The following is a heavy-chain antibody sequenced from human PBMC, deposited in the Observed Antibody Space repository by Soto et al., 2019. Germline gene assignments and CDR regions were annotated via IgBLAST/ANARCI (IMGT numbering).Heavy chain of an antibody. CDR1: GGSISRYY. CDR2: VYYSGTT. D-gene: IGHD5-18*01. J-gene: IGHJ6*02. V-gene: IGHV4-59*01. Sequence: SETLSLTCTVSGGSISRYYWSWIRQPPGKGLEWIGYVYYSGTTNYNPSLRSRVTISVDTSNNQFSLRLSSVTAADTAVYYCSSAPSAYSRGYGMDVWGQGTTVTVSS. CDR3: SSAPSAYSRGYGMDV.